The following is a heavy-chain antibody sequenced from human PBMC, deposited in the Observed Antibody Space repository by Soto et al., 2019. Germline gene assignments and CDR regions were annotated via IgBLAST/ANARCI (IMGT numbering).Heavy chain of an antibody. CDR3: AKGRYSSSPDDAFDI. CDR1: GFTFSSYA. J-gene: IGHJ3*02. V-gene: IGHV3-23*01. D-gene: IGHD6-6*01. Sequence: GGSLRLSCAASGFTFSSYAMSWVRQAPGKGLEWVSAISGSGGSTYYADSVKGRFTISRDNSRNTLYLQMNSLRAEDTAVYYFAKGRYSSSPDDAFDIWGQGKMVTVAS. CDR2: ISGSGGST.